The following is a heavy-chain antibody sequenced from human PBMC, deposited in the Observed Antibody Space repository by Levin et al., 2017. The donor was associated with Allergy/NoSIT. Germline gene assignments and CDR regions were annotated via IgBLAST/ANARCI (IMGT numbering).Heavy chain of an antibody. J-gene: IGHJ5*02. CDR2: IYYSGST. D-gene: IGHD3-10*01. CDR3: ARDALLWFGELVGLDP. Sequence: SQTLSLPCTVSGGSIRSYYWSWIRQPPGKGLEWIGYIYYSGSTNYNPSLKSRVTISVDTSKNQFSLKLSSVTAADTAVYYCARDALLWFGELVGLDPWGQGTLVTVSS. V-gene: IGHV4-59*01. CDR1: GGSIRSYY.